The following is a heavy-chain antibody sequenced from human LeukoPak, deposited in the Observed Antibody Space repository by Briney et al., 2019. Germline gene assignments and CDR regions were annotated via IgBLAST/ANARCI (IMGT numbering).Heavy chain of an antibody. Sequence: GGSLRLSCAASGFTLSSYAMSWIRQAPGQGLEWVSGISGGATSTDYADSVRGRFSISRDNFKNTVSLQMSSLRAEDTATYYCAKGTDYYGSGGHFDFWGQGALVTVSS. CDR3: AKGTDYYGSGGHFDF. D-gene: IGHD3-10*01. V-gene: IGHV3-23*01. J-gene: IGHJ4*02. CDR1: GFTLSSYA. CDR2: ISGGATST.